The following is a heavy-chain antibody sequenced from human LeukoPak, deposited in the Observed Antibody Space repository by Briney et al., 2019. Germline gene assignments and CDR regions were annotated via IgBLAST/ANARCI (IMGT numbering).Heavy chain of an antibody. CDR2: INHSGST. D-gene: IGHD5-18*01. Sequence: SETLSLTCAVYGGSFSGYYWSWIRQPSGKGLEWIGEINHSGSTNYNPSLKSRVTISVDTSKNQFSLKLSSVTAADTAVYYCARPIRGYSYGGFDYWGQGTLVTVSS. V-gene: IGHV4-34*01. CDR3: ARPIRGYSYGGFDY. CDR1: GGSFSGYY. J-gene: IGHJ4*02.